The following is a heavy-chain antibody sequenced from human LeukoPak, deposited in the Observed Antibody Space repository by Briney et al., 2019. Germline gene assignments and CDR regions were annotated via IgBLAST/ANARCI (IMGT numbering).Heavy chain of an antibody. Sequence: PGGSLRLSCAASGFTFSSYGMHWVRQAPGKGLEWVAVIWYDGSNKYYADSVKGRFTISRDNSKNTLYLQMNSLRAEDTAVYYCARNSDSSGYYYFSLALDIWGQGTMVTVSS. J-gene: IGHJ3*02. CDR2: IWYDGSNK. CDR3: ARNSDSSGYYYFSLALDI. V-gene: IGHV3-33*01. D-gene: IGHD3-22*01. CDR1: GFTFSSYG.